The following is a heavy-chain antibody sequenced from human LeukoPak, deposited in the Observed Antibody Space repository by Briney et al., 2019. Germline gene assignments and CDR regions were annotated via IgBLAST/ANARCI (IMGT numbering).Heavy chain of an antibody. CDR1: GFTVSSSY. CDR3: AKDTLREDAGAS. D-gene: IGHD3-3*01. V-gene: IGHV3-53*01. J-gene: IGHJ4*02. Sequence: QSGGSLRLSCAASGFTVSSSYMSWVRQAPGKGLEWVSLIYSGDSTYYADSVRGRFTISRDNSKNMLHLQMNSLRAEDTALYYCAKDTLREDAGASWGQGTLVTVSS. CDR2: IYSGDST.